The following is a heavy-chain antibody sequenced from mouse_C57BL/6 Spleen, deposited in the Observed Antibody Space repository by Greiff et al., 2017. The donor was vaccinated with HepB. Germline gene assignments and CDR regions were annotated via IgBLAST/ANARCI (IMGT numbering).Heavy chain of an antibody. V-gene: IGHV1-9*01. J-gene: IGHJ2*01. CDR2: ILPGSGST. Sequence: VQLQQSGAELMKPGASVKLSCKATGYTFTGYWIEWVKQRPGHGLEWIGEILPGSGSTNYNEKFKGKATFTADPSSNTAYMQLSSLTTEDSAIYYCARKGVTTTSLYYFDYWGQGTTLTVSS. D-gene: IGHD2-2*01. CDR1: GYTFTGYW. CDR3: ARKGVTTTSLYYFDY.